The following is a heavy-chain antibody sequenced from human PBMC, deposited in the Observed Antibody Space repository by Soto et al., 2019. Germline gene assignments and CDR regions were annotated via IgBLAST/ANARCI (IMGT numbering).Heavy chain of an antibody. CDR1: GYTFTNHG. V-gene: IGHV1-18*01. J-gene: IGHJ4*02. CDR2: ISPYNGDT. D-gene: IGHD6-13*01. Sequence: ASVKVSCKASGYTFTNHGISWVRQAPGEGLEWMGWISPYNGDTNNAQKFQGRVTMTTDTPTNTGFMELTRLTSDDTAVYYCARGGISSSEGLDYWGQGTLVTVSS. CDR3: ARGGISSSEGLDY.